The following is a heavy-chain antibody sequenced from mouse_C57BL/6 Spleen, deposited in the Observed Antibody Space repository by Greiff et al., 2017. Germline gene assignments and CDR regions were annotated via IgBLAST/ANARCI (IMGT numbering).Heavy chain of an antibody. CDR3: ARSENYDYGSVFAY. CDR2: IYPGDGDT. V-gene: IGHV1-80*01. J-gene: IGHJ3*01. D-gene: IGHD2-4*01. CDR1: GYAFSSYW. Sequence: QVQLKQSGAELVKPGASVKISCKASGYAFSSYWMNWVKQRPGKGLEWIGQIYPGDGDTNYNGKFKGKATLTADKSSSTAYMQLSSLTSEDSAVXFFARSENYDYGSVFAYWGQGTLVTVSA.